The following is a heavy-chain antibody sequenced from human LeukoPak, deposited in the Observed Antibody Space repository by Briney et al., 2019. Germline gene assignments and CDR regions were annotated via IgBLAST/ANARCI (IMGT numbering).Heavy chain of an antibody. CDR3: ARVVEGIDDY. CDR2: IYYSGST. V-gene: IGHV4-59*01. CDR1: GGSISSYY. J-gene: IGHJ4*02. Sequence: PSETLSLTCTVSGGSISSYYWSWIRQPPGKGLEWIGYIYYSGSTNYNPSLKSRVTISVDTSKNQFSLKLSSVTAADTAVYYCARVVEGIDDYWGQGTLVTVSS. D-gene: IGHD2-15*01.